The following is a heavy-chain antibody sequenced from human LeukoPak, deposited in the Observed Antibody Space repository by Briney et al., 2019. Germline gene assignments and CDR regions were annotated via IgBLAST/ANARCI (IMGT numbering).Heavy chain of an antibody. CDR3: ARDRAQYDILTGYYPDAFDI. J-gene: IGHJ3*02. CDR2: ISAYNGNT. V-gene: IGHV1-18*01. Sequence: ASVKVSCKASGYTFTSYGISWVRQAPGQGLEWMGWISAYNGNTNYAQKLQGRVTMTTDTSTSTAYMELRSLRSDDTVVYYCARDRAQYDILTGYYPDAFDIWGQGTMVTVSS. CDR1: GYTFTSYG. D-gene: IGHD3-9*01.